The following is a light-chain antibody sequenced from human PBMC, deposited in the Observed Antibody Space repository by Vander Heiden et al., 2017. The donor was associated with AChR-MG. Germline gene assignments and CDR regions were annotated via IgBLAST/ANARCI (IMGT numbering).Light chain of an antibody. CDR3: NSDTRSNTYV. CDR2: DVR. V-gene: IGLV2-14*03. Sequence: QAALTQPASVSGSPGQSITSSCTGTSSDVGGYNYVSWYQQHPGNPHKLMIYDVRNRPSGVAGRFSGSKSGNTASLTISGLQEEDEADYYCNSDTRSNTYVFGTGTKVTVL. J-gene: IGLJ1*01. CDR1: SSDVGGYNY.